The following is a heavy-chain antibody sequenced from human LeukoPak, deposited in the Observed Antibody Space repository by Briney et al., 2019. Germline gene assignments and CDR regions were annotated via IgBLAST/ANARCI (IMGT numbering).Heavy chain of an antibody. V-gene: IGHV3-48*01. CDR3: ARDAKRLPRGAYCGGDCYSDWFDP. D-gene: IGHD2-21*02. Sequence: DPGGSLRLSCAASGFTFSSYSMNWVRQAPGKGLEWVSYISSSSSTIYYADSVKGRFTISRDNAKNSLYLQMNSLRAEDTAVYYCARDAKRLPRGAYCGGDCYSDWFDPWGQGTLVTVSS. J-gene: IGHJ5*02. CDR1: GFTFSSYS. CDR2: ISSSSSTI.